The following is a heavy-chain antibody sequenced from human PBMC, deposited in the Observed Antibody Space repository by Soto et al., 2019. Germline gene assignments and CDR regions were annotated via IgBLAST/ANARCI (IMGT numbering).Heavy chain of an antibody. D-gene: IGHD6-13*01. CDR2: MNPNSGNT. CDR1: GYTFTSYD. J-gene: IGHJ6*03. V-gene: IGHV1-8*01. Sequence: ASVKVSCKASGYTFTSYDINWVRQATGQGLEWMGWMNPNSGNTGYAQKFQGRVTMTRNTSISTAYMELSSLRSEDTAVYYCARVGYSSSWYYYYYYMDVWGKGTTVTV. CDR3: ARVGYSSSWYYYYYYMDV.